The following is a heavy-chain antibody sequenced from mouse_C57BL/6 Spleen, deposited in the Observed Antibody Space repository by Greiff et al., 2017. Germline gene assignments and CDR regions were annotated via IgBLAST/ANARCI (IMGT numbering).Heavy chain of an antibody. Sequence: QVQLQQSGAELARPGASVKMSCKASGYTFTSYTMHWVKQRPGQGLEWIGYINPSSGYTKYNQKFKDKATLTADKSSSTAYMQLSSLTSEDSAVYYCARRAYLWYFDVWGTGTTVTVSS. CDR2: INPSSGYT. CDR1: GYTFTSYT. CDR3: ARRAYLWYFDV. V-gene: IGHV1-4*01. D-gene: IGHD5-5*01. J-gene: IGHJ1*03.